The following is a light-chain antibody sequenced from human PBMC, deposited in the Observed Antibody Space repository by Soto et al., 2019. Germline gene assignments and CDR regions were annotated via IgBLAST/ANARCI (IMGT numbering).Light chain of an antibody. J-gene: IGKJ3*01. Sequence: VLTQSPGTLSLSPGERATLSCRASQSVTSSYLACYQQKPGQAPRLLIYGASTRSTGIPEKFSASGSWTDFTFTITGLEPDDVAVAYFQDDDSSPFTVGRGTKVVSK. V-gene: IGKV3-20*01. CDR3: QDDDSSPFT. CDR1: QSVTSSY. CDR2: GAS.